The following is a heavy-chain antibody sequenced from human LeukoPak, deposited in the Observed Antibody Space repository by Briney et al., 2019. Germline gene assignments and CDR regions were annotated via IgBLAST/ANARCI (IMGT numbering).Heavy chain of an antibody. J-gene: IGHJ4*02. CDR2: IYYSGST. D-gene: IGHD1-26*01. Sequence: SETLSLTCTVSGGSVNSGSYYWNWIRQPPGKGLEWIGYIYYSGSTNYNPSLKSRVTMSVDTSKNQFSLKLSSVTAADTAVYYCARAAYSGSYHSDYWGQGTLVTVSS. CDR1: GGSVNSGSYY. V-gene: IGHV4-61*01. CDR3: ARAAYSGSYHSDY.